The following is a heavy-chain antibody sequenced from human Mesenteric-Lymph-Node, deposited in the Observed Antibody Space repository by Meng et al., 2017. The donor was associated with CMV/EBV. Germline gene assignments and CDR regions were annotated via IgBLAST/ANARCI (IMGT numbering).Heavy chain of an antibody. V-gene: IGHV4-61*01. CDR3: ARDGGNVNFDY. Sequence: GSLRLSCTVSGGSISSSSYYWGWIRQPPGKGLEWIGYIYYSGSTNYNPSLKSRLTISVDTSKRQFSLKLSSVTAADTAVYYCARDGGNVNFDYWGQGTLVTVSS. CDR2: IYYSGST. CDR1: GGSISSSSYY. J-gene: IGHJ4*02. D-gene: IGHD4-23*01.